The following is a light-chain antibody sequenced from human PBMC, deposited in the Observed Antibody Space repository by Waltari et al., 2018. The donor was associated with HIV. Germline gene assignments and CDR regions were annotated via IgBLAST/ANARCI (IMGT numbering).Light chain of an antibody. V-gene: IGLV2-23*02. CDR3: CSYAGAISYYV. CDR1: SSDIGTYNL. J-gene: IGLJ1*01. Sequence: QSALTQPASLSGSPRQSITISCAGSSSDIGTYNLVSWYQQYPGKPPKLILYEVSERPLGVSDRFSGSKSGNVASLTISGLQTEDEADYYCCSYAGAISYYVFGNGTKVTVL. CDR2: EVS.